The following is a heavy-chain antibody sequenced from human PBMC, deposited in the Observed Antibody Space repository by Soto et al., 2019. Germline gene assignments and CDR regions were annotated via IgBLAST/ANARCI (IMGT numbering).Heavy chain of an antibody. V-gene: IGHV4-31*03. CDR1: GGSISSGGYY. CDR3: AATYYYDSSGYYYFDY. D-gene: IGHD3-22*01. J-gene: IGHJ4*02. Sequence: KPSETLSLTCTVSGGSISSGGYYWSWIRQHPGKGLEWIGYIYYSGSTYYNPSLKSRVTISVDTSKNQFSLKLSSVTAADTAVYYCAATYYYDSSGYYYFDYWGQGTLVTVSS. CDR2: IYYSGST.